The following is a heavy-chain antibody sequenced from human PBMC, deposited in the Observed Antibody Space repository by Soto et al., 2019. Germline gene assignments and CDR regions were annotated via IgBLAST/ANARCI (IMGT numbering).Heavy chain of an antibody. CDR2: IVPIFGTT. CDR1: GGTFSNYA. D-gene: IGHD6-19*01. CDR3: ARVEAVAGLYNSHGLDV. Sequence: QVQLVQSGAEVKKPGSSVKVSCKVSGGTFSNYAIDWVRLAPGHGLEWMGGIVPIFGTTYYTQKFQGRATIIADDSXTXPYLEMSSLRSEDTAIYYCARVEAVAGLYNSHGLDVWGQGTAVTVSS. J-gene: IGHJ6*02. V-gene: IGHV1-69*12.